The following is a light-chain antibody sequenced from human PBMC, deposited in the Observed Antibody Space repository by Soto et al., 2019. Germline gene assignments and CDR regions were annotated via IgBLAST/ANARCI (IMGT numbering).Light chain of an antibody. V-gene: IGKV3D-15*01. CDR1: QSFTTS. Sequence: EILMTQSPATLSVSPRDTATLSCRASQSFTTSLAWYQQKPGQAPRLLIYAASTRDTGVPARFSGSGSGTEFTLTISSLQSEDVAVYYCQQYNAWPWTFGQGTKVEIK. CDR2: AAS. J-gene: IGKJ1*01. CDR3: QQYNAWPWT.